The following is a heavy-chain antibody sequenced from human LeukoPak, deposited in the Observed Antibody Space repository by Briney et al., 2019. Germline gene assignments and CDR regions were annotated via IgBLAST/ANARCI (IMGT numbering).Heavy chain of an antibody. V-gene: IGHV4-34*01. J-gene: IGHJ4*02. CDR2: INHSGSI. CDR3: ARVGGVERDY. Sequence: SETLSLTCVVYGGSFSGYYWSWIRQPPGKGLEWIGEINHSGSINYNPSLKSRVTLSVDTSKNQFSLKLSSVTAADTAVYYCARVGGVERDYWGQGTLVTVSS. D-gene: IGHD3-3*01. CDR1: GGSFSGYY.